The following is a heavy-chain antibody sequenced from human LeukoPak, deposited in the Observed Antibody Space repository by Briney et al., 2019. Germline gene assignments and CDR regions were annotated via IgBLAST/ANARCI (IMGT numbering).Heavy chain of an antibody. J-gene: IGHJ3*02. V-gene: IGHV3-9*01. D-gene: IGHD6-6*01. CDR3: AKDMSYSSSYAFDI. CDR1: GFTFDDYA. Sequence: GGSLRLSCAASGFTFDDYAMHWVRQAPGKGLEWVSGISWNSGSIGYADSVKGRFTISRDNAKNSLYLQMNSLRAEDTALYYCAKDMSYSSSYAFDIWGQGTMVTVSS. CDR2: ISWNSGSI.